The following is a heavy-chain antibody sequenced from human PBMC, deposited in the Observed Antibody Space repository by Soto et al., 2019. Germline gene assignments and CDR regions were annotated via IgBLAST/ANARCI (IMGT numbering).Heavy chain of an antibody. D-gene: IGHD2-8*01. J-gene: IGHJ4*02. V-gene: IGHV3-30-3*01. CDR3: ASPARPGYCTNGVCYKGFDY. CDR1: GVTFSSYA. CDR2: ISYDGSNK. Sequence: PGGSLRLSCAASGVTFSSYAMHWVRQAPGKGLEWVAVISYDGSNKYYADSVKGRFTISRDNSKNTLYLQMNSLRAEDTAVYYCASPARPGYCTNGVCYKGFDYWGQGTPVTVSS.